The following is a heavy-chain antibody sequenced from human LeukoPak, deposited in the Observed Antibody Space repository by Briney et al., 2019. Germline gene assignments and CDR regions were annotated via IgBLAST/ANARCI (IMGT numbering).Heavy chain of an antibody. CDR1: GDSIRSYY. CDR2: IHYSGST. Sequence: SETLSLTCAVSGDSIRSYYWSWIRQPPGKGLEWIGNIHYSGSTKYNPSLKSRVTISVDTSKNQFSLRVTSLTAADTAVYYCARLGALHDAFDVWGQGTLVTVSS. V-gene: IGHV4-59*12. J-gene: IGHJ3*01. D-gene: IGHD3-16*01. CDR3: ARLGALHDAFDV.